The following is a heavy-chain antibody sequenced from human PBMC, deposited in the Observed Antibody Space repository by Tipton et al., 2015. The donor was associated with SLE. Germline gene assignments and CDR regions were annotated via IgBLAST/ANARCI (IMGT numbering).Heavy chain of an antibody. CDR2: ISWNSGSI. D-gene: IGHD1-14*01. V-gene: IGHV3-9*01. CDR3: AKDLKDPEGYMDV. J-gene: IGHJ6*03. Sequence: SLRLSCAASGFTFDDYAMHWVRQAPGKGLEWVSGISWNSGSIGYVDSVKGRFTISRDNAKNSLYLQMNSLRAEDTALYYCAKDLKDPEGYMDVWGKGTTVTVSS. CDR1: GFTFDDYA.